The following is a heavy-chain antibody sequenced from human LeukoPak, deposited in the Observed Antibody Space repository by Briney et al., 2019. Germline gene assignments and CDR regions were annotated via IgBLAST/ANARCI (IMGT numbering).Heavy chain of an antibody. Sequence: SETLSPTCTVSGGSISSSSYYWGWIRQPPGKGLEWIGSIYYSGSTYYNPSLKSRVTISVDTSKNQFSLKLSSVTAADTAVYYCARASSTVVTPRYNWFDPWGQGTLVTVSS. CDR2: IYYSGST. J-gene: IGHJ5*02. V-gene: IGHV4-39*07. D-gene: IGHD4-23*01. CDR1: GGSISSSSYY. CDR3: ARASSTVVTPRYNWFDP.